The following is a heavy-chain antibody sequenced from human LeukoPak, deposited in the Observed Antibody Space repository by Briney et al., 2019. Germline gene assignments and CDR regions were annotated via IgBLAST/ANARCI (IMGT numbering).Heavy chain of an antibody. CDR2: LYNDGTP. CDR3: AKAGGGTFDS. Sequence: SETLSLTCTVSGAYIYNFNWSWIRQPAGKGPEWIGHLYNDGTPKYNPSLKSRVTMSADASKVQFSLTLTSVTAADTAVYYCAKAGGGTFDSWGPGIMVIVSS. V-gene: IGHV4-4*07. J-gene: IGHJ5*01. CDR1: GAYIYNFN. D-gene: IGHD3-16*01.